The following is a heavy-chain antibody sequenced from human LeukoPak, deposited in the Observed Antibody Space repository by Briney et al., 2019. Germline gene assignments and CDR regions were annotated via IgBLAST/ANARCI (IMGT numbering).Heavy chain of an antibody. D-gene: IGHD3-9*01. V-gene: IGHV1-69*13. CDR3: ARDLVGSHTGYSSGAWDY. CDR1: GGTFSNYA. J-gene: IGHJ4*02. CDR2: IIPLFDTA. Sequence: SVKVSCKASGGTFSNYAISWVRQAPGQGLEWMGGIIPLFDTADYAQKFQGRLTITADESTSTAYMELSSLRAEDTAVYYCARDLVGSHTGYSSGAWDYWGQGTLVSVSS.